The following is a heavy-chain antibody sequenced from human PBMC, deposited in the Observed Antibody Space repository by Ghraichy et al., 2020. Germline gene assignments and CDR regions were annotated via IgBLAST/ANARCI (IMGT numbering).Heavy chain of an antibody. CDR3: TRGGSSSSWYWYY. V-gene: IGHV3-7*01. D-gene: IGHD6-13*01. CDR2: IKRDGSEK. J-gene: IGHJ4*02. Sequence: GGSLRLSCAASGFTFSSYWMTWVRHAPGKGLEWVATIKRDGSEKYYVDSVKGRFTISRDNAKNSLYLQVNSLRADDTAVYYCTRGGSSSSWYWYYWGQGTLVTVSS. CDR1: GFTFSSYW.